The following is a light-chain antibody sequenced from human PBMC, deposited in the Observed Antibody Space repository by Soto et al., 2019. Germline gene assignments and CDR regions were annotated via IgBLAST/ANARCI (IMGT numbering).Light chain of an antibody. Sequence: EIVLTQSPGTLSWSPGERATLSCRASQSVSSNYLAWYQQKPGQAPRLLIYGASSRANGIPDRFSGSGSGTDFTLTINILEPEDFAVYYCQQYSTSARLTFGPGTKVDI. CDR1: QSVSSNY. CDR2: GAS. CDR3: QQYSTSARLT. J-gene: IGKJ3*01. V-gene: IGKV3-20*01.